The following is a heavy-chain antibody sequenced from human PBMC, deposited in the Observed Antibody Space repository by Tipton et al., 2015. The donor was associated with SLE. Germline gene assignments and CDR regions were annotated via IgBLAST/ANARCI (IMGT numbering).Heavy chain of an antibody. J-gene: IGHJ3*01. CDR1: GFIFGNYA. CDR2: ISGGGDTA. CDR3: VKMEGGDLVRVGGFDL. V-gene: IGHV3-23*01. D-gene: IGHD2-21*02. Sequence: SLRLSCRGSGFIFGNYAMSWVRQAPGKGLEWVSDISGGGDTANYADSVKGRFTISRDNSKRTLFGLLTGLSVEDAAVYYYVKMEGGDLVRVGGFDLWGQGTKVTVSS.